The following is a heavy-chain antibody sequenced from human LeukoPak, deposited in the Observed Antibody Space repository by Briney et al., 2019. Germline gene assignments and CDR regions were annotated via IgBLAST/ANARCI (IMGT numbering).Heavy chain of an antibody. D-gene: IGHD6-19*01. CDR3: ATKQWLAPPPDS. CDR2: INTDGTVT. Sequence: GGSLRLSCAASGFAFSKYWILWVRQAPGKGLESVSRINTDGTVTTYADSVKGRFTVSRDNADNTMFLQMNSVRDEDTAVYYCATKQWLAPPPDSWGQGTPVTVSS. CDR1: GFAFSKYW. J-gene: IGHJ4*02. V-gene: IGHV3-74*01.